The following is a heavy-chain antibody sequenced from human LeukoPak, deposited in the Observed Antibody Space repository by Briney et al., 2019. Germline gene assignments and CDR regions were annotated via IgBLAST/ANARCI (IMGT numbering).Heavy chain of an antibody. CDR3: ARAPRTGAWDMITFGGVIVHGDAFDF. V-gene: IGHV4-39*07. D-gene: IGHD3-16*02. CDR2: IYYSGST. J-gene: IGHJ3*01. Sequence: SETLSLTCAVSGGSLISTTYYWGWIRQPPGEGLEWIGSIYYSGSTYYNPALKSRVTVSVDMFKNQFSLQLSSVTAADTAVYYCARAPRTGAWDMITFGGVIVHGDAFDFWGQGTMVTVSS. CDR1: GGSLISTTYY.